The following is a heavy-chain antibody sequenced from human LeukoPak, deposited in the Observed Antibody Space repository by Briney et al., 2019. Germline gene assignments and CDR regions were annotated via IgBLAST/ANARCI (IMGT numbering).Heavy chain of an antibody. CDR1: GFIFSSHG. J-gene: IGHJ5*02. CDR2: ISPSGDIT. CDR3: AGSSSSWYWFDP. Sequence: GGSLRLSCAASGFIFSSHGMNWVRQAPGKGLEWVSGISPSGDITYYADSVKGRFTISRDNSKNTVYLQMNSLRAEDTAVYYCAGSSSSWYWFDPWGQGTLVTVSS. V-gene: IGHV3-23*01. D-gene: IGHD6-13*01.